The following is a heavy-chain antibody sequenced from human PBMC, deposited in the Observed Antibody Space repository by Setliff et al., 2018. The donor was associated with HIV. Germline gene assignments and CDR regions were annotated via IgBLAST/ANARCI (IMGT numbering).Heavy chain of an antibody. CDR2: ISHDGGNK. J-gene: IGHJ6*03. V-gene: IGHV3-30*18. CDR1: GFTISYYG. Sequence: SCVASGFTISYYGMHWVRQAPGKGLEWVAVISHDGGNKYYADSVKGRFTISGDNSKNTLYLQMNSLRSEDAAVYYCAKDLRSYRCSIASCSHMDVWGKGTTVTVSS. CDR3: AKDLRSYRCSIASCSHMDV. D-gene: IGHD3-16*02.